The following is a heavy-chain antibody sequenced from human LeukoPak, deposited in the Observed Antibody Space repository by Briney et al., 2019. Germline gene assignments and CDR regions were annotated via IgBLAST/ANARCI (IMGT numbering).Heavy chain of an antibody. CDR3: AKDYYYDSSGLFDP. V-gene: IGHV3-23*01. CDR2: ISGSGGST. Sequence: PGGSLRLSCAASGFTFSSYAMSWVRQAPGKGLEWVSAISGSGGSTYYADSVKGRFTISRDDSKNTLYLQMNSLRAEDTAVYYCAKDYYYDSSGLFDPWGQGTLVTVSS. CDR1: GFTFSSYA. D-gene: IGHD3-22*01. J-gene: IGHJ5*02.